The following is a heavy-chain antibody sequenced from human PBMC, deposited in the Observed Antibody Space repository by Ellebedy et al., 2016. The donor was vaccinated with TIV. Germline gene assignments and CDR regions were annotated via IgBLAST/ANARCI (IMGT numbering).Heavy chain of an antibody. Sequence: GGSLRLSCAASGFTFSSYSMNWVRQAPGKGLEWVSSISSSSSYIYYADSVKGRFTISRDNAKNSLYLQMNSLRAEDTAVYYCARPRYCSSTSCLIDAFDIWGQGAMVTVSS. CDR2: ISSSSSYI. CDR1: GFTFSSYS. V-gene: IGHV3-21*01. D-gene: IGHD2-2*01. CDR3: ARPRYCSSTSCLIDAFDI. J-gene: IGHJ3*02.